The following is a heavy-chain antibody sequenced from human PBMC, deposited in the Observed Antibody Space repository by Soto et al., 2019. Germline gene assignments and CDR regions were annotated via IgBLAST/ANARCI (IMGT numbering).Heavy chain of an antibody. Sequence: PGGSLRLACAASGFTFSSYAMHWVRQAPGKGLEWVAVISYDGSNKYYADSVKGRFTISRDNSKNTLYLQMNSLRAEDTAVYYCARSSQTNLNYYDSSGYDAFHIWGQGTMVSGSS. CDR3: ARSSQTNLNYYDSSGYDAFHI. D-gene: IGHD3-22*01. V-gene: IGHV3-30-3*01. CDR2: ISYDGSNK. J-gene: IGHJ3*02. CDR1: GFTFSSYA.